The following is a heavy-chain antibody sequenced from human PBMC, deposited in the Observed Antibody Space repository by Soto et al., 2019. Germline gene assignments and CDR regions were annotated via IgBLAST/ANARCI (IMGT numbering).Heavy chain of an antibody. Sequence: GASVKVSCKASGYTFTSYAIHWVRQAPGQRLEWMGWINTANGNTKYSQNFQGRVTITRDTSASTAYMELSSLRSEDTAVYYCAREDTADYSGMDVWGQGTTVTVSS. D-gene: IGHD5-18*01. CDR3: AREDTADYSGMDV. CDR2: INTANGNT. CDR1: GYTFTSYA. V-gene: IGHV1-3*04. J-gene: IGHJ6*02.